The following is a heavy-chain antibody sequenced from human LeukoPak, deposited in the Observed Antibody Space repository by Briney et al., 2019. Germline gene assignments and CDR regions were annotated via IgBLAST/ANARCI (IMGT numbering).Heavy chain of an antibody. J-gene: IGHJ4*02. Sequence: GGSLRLSCAASGFTFSSYWMSWVRQAPGKGLEWVANIKQGGSEKYYVDSVKGRFTISRHNAKNSLYLQMNSLRAEDTAVYYCARDRDNVAGTRGYFDYWGQGTLVTVSS. CDR2: IKQGGSEK. D-gene: IGHD6-19*01. V-gene: IGHV3-7*01. CDR1: GFTFSSYW. CDR3: ARDRDNVAGTRGYFDY.